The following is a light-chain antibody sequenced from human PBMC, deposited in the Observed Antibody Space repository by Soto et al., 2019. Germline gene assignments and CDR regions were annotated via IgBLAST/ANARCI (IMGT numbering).Light chain of an antibody. V-gene: IGLV2-8*01. CDR1: SSDVGNYDY. J-gene: IGLJ1*01. Sequence: QSALTQPPSASGSPGQSVTISCTGTSSDVGNYDYVSWYQQHPGTAPKLIIYQVFKRPSGVPDRFSGSKSGNTASLTVSGLQAEDEADYFCSSYAGSNSYVFGSGTKVTVL. CDR3: SSYAGSNSYV. CDR2: QVF.